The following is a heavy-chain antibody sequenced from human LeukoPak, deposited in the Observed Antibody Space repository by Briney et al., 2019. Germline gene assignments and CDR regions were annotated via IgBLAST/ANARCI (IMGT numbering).Heavy chain of an antibody. CDR1: GFTFSSYA. V-gene: IGHV3-21*01. Sequence: PGGSLRLSCAASGFTFSSYAMSWARQAPGKGLEWVSSISSSSSYIHYADSVKGRFTISRDNAKNSLYLQMNSLRAEDTAVYYCARAYGMDVWGQGTTVTVSS. CDR3: ARAYGMDV. J-gene: IGHJ6*02. CDR2: ISSSSSYI.